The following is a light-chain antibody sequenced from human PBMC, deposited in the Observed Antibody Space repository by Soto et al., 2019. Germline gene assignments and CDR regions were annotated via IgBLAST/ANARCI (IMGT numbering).Light chain of an antibody. CDR3: QRSHSSPRT. V-gene: IGKV1-39*01. CDR1: QSISRY. Sequence: DIQMTQSPSSLSASVGDRVTITCRASQSISRYLSWYQQKPGKAPKLLIYDASSLQSGVPSRFSGSGSGTDFALTISSLQPEDFAIYYYQRSHSSPRTFCPGNKVEIK. J-gene: IGKJ3*01. CDR2: DAS.